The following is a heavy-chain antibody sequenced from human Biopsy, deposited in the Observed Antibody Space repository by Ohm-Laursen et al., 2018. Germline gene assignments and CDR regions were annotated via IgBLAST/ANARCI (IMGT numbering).Heavy chain of an antibody. D-gene: IGHD3-3*01. J-gene: IGHJ4*02. CDR1: GGSIGSFF. CDR2: IYYSGST. Sequence: GTLSLTWTVSGGSIGSFFWSWIRQPPGKGLEWIGYIYYSGSTNYIPSLRSRVTISVDRSKNQFSLELSSVTAADTAVYYCARVGARAPSIDYFDYWGQGALVTVSS. CDR3: ARVGARAPSIDYFDY. V-gene: IGHV4-59*01.